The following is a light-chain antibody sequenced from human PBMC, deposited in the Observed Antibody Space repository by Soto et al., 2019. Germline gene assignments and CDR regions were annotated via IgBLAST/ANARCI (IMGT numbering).Light chain of an antibody. CDR1: QSVLYSSNSKNY. Sequence: DIVMTQSPDSLAVSLGERATINCKSSQSVLYSSNSKNYLALYHQKPGTAPKLLIYHASTLESGVPSRFSGSGSGTEFTLTISGLQPDDFATYYCQQYMSYSFGQGTKVDNK. J-gene: IGKJ1*01. CDR3: QQYMSYS. V-gene: IGKV4-1*01. CDR2: HAS.